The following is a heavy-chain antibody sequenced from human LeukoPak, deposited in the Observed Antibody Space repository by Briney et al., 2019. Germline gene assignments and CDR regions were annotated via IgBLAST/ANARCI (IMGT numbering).Heavy chain of an antibody. Sequence: GSSVKVSCKASGGTFSIYAISWVRQAPGQGLEWMGLINLSGGSTTYAQRFQGRVTLTRDTSTSTVYMELSSLRSEDTAVYYCARDYVDDIPMIKDYWGQGTLVTVSS. CDR1: GGTFSIYA. CDR2: INLSGGST. V-gene: IGHV1-46*01. CDR3: ARDYVDDIPMIKDY. D-gene: IGHD2-8*01. J-gene: IGHJ4*02.